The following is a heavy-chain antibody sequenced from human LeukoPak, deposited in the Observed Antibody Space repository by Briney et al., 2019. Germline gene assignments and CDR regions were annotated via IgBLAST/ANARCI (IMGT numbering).Heavy chain of an antibody. D-gene: IGHD3-3*01. J-gene: IGHJ4*02. CDR1: GGSISSGSYY. Sequence: SQTLSLTCAVSGGSISSGSYYWSWIRQPAGKGLEWIGRIYTSGSTNYNPSLKSRVTISVDTSKNQFSLKLSSVTAADTAVYYCAREDYYDFWSGPVDYWGQGTLVTVSS. CDR3: AREDYYDFWSGPVDY. V-gene: IGHV4-61*02. CDR2: IYTSGST.